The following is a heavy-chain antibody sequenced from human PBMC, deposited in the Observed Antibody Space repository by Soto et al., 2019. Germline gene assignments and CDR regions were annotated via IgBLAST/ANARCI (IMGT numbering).Heavy chain of an antibody. CDR3: AREVAEAGRSLDY. Sequence: QVQLQESGPGLVKPSETLSLTCTVSGGSFSSYYWTWIRQPAGKGLEWVGRIYTSGSTNYNPSLKSLVTMSVDTSKNQFSLNLTSVTAADTAVYYCAREVAEAGRSLDYWGQGTLVTVSA. J-gene: IGHJ4*02. CDR2: IYTSGST. CDR1: GGSFSSYY. D-gene: IGHD6-6*01. V-gene: IGHV4-4*07.